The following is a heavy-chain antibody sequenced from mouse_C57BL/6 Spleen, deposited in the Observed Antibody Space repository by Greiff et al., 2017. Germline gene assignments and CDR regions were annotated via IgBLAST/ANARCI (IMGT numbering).Heavy chain of an antibody. CDR1: GFSLTSYG. Sequence: VQVVESGPGLVQPSQSLSITCTVSGFSLTSYGVHWVRQSPGKGLEWLGVIWSGGSTDYNAAFISRLSISKDNSKSQVFFKMNSLQADDTAIYYCAREVTTGDWYFDVWGTGTTVTVSS. J-gene: IGHJ1*03. V-gene: IGHV2-2*01. CDR2: IWSGGST. CDR3: AREVTTGDWYFDV. D-gene: IGHD2-2*01.